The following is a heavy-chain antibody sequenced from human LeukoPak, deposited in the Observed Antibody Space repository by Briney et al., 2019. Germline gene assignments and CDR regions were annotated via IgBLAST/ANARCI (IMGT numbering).Heavy chain of an antibody. V-gene: IGHV3-7*02. CDR2: INQAGSEK. Sequence: GGSLRLSCAASGFTFGSYWMNWVRQAPGKGLEWVANINQAGSEKYYVDSVKGRFTISGDNAKNSLFLQMNSLRAEDTAVYYCARGDFGDYWGQGTLVTVSS. D-gene: IGHD3-16*01. CDR3: ARGDFGDY. CDR1: GFTFGSYW. J-gene: IGHJ4*02.